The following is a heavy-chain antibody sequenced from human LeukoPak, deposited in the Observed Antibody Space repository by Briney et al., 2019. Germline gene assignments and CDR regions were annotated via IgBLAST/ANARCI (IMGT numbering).Heavy chain of an antibody. CDR2: IDWDDDK. J-gene: IGHJ4*02. D-gene: IGHD6-6*01. CDR3: ARYSSSSMTFDY. CDR1: GFSLSTRGMC. Sequence: SGPALVKPTQTLTLTCTFSGFSLSTRGMCVSWIRQPPGKALEWLARIDWDDDKYYSTSLKTRLTISKDTSKNQLVLTMTNMDPVDTATYYCARYSSSSMTFDYWGQGTLVTVSS. V-gene: IGHV2-70*11.